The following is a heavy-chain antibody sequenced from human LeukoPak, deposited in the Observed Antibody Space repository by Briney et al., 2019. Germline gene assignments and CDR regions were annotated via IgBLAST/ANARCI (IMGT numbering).Heavy chain of an antibody. D-gene: IGHD3-9*01. CDR1: SGSLSSSY. J-gene: IGHJ6*03. V-gene: IGHV4-4*07. CDR2: VYTSGST. CDR3: AREESDWSSLGYFYHYMDV. Sequence: SETLSLTCTLSSGSLSSSYWSWIRQPAGKGLEWIGRVYTSGSTNYNPSLKSRVTISVDTSKNQFSLKLSSVTAADTAMYYCAREESDWSSLGYFYHYMDVWGKGTTVTISS.